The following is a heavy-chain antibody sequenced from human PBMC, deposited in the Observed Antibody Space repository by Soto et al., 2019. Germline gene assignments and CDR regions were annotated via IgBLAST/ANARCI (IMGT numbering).Heavy chain of an antibody. J-gene: IGHJ4*02. Sequence: GGSLRLSCVGSGFIFSNNGMHWVRQTPGKGLEWVAFMSYDGSDTFYADSVKGRFTISRENSKNTLFLHMSNLRAEDTAMYYCTIVRVADSALDHWGQGTMVAVSS. CDR2: MSYDGSDT. V-gene: IGHV3-30*02. D-gene: IGHD3-10*02. CDR3: TIVRVADSALDH. CDR1: GFIFSNNG.